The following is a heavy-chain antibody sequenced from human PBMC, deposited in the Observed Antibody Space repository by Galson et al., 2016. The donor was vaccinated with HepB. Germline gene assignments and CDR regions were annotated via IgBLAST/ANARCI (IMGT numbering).Heavy chain of an antibody. CDR1: GLTFSSFA. V-gene: IGHV3-23*01. J-gene: IGHJ4*02. Sequence: SLRLSCAASGLTFSSFAMSWVRQSPGKGLEWLSSISGTDGGTYYAGSVKGRFTISRDFSKNNLYLQMHRLSAEDTAVYYWVKGGLSSGWSEYWGQGTLVTVSS. CDR3: VKGGLSSGWSEY. D-gene: IGHD6-19*01. CDR2: ISGTDGGT.